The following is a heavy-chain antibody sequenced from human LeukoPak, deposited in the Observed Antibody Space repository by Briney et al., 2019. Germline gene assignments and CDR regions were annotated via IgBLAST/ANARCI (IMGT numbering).Heavy chain of an antibody. V-gene: IGHV4-34*01. CDR3: ARGRASSSTWYSTYYYYFYMDV. Sequence: TPSETLSLTCAVYGGSFSGYYWSWIRQPPGKGLEWIGEINHSGSTNYNPSLNGRVSISRDTTKNLFSLRLRSVTAADTAVYFCARGRASSSTWYSTYYYYFYMDVWGKGTTVTVSS. D-gene: IGHD1-1*01. CDR1: GGSFSGYY. CDR2: INHSGST. J-gene: IGHJ6*03.